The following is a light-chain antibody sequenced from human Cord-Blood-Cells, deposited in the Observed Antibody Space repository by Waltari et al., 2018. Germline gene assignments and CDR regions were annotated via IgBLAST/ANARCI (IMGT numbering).Light chain of an antibody. Sequence: QSVLTQPPSPSGTPGQRVTISCSGSSSNIGSNYVYWYQQLPGPAPKLLIYRNNQRPSGVPDRFSGSKSGTSASLAISGLRSEDEADYYCAAWDDSLSGWVFGGGTKLTVL. V-gene: IGLV1-47*01. CDR1: SSNIGSNY. CDR3: AAWDDSLSGWV. J-gene: IGLJ3*02. CDR2: RNN.